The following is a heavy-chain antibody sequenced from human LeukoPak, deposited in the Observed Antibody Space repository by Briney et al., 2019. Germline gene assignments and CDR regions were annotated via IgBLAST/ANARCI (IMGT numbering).Heavy chain of an antibody. J-gene: IGHJ6*02. Sequence: GGSLRLSCAASGFTFSSYEMNWVRQAPGKGLEWVSYISSSGSTIYYAASVKGRFTISRDNARNSLYLQMNSLRAEDTAVYCCARPQGGTMVRGTGNYGMDVWGQGTTVTVSS. V-gene: IGHV3-48*03. D-gene: IGHD3-10*01. CDR3: ARPQGGTMVRGTGNYGMDV. CDR2: ISSSGSTI. CDR1: GFTFSSYE.